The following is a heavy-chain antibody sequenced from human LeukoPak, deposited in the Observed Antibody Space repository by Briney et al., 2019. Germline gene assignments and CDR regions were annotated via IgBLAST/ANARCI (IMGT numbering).Heavy chain of an antibody. CDR3: AREGYYGDYEDY. V-gene: IGHV3-7*01. CDR2: IKQDGSDK. D-gene: IGHD4-17*01. J-gene: IGHJ4*02. Sequence: GGSLRLSCAASGFTFSSYWMNWVRQAPGKGLEWVANIKQDGSDKNYVDSVKGRFTISRDNAKNSLFLQMNSLRAEDTAVYYCAREGYYGDYEDYWGQGTLVTVSS. CDR1: GFTFSSYW.